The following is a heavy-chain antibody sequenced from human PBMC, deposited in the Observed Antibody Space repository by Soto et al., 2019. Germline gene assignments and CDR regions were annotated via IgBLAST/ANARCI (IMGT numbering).Heavy chain of an antibody. D-gene: IGHD3-3*01. CDR1: GYSINSGYY. CDR3: ARQDDFWSGSGYFDL. Sequence: PSETLSLTCAVSGYSINSGYYWGWIRQPPGKGLEWIGSIFYNGSTYYNASLKSRVTISVDTSKNHFSLKLSSVTAADTAVYFCARQDDFWSGSGYFDLWGRGTLVTVSS. CDR2: IFYNGST. V-gene: IGHV4-38-2*01. J-gene: IGHJ2*01.